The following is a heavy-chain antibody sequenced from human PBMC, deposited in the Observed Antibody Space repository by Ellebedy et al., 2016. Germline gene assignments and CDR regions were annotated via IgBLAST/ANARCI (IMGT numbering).Heavy chain of an antibody. CDR3: ARADTAMEPFDY. D-gene: IGHD5-18*01. CDR2: IYPGDSDT. CDR1: GYSFTSYW. J-gene: IGHJ4*02. V-gene: IGHV5-51*01. Sequence: ASVKVSCKGSGYSFTSYWIGWVRQMPGKGLEWMGIIYPGDSDTRYSPSFQGQVTISADKSISTAYLQWSSLKASDTAMYYCARADTAMEPFDYWGQGTLVTVSS.